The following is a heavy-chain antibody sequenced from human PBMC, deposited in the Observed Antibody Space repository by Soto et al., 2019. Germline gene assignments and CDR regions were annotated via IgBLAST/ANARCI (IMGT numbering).Heavy chain of an antibody. V-gene: IGHV3-72*01. CDR1: GLIVSDHY. CDR2: TGNKANSYTT. Sequence: EVQLVESGGGLVQPGGSLRLSCAAAGLIVSDHYMDWVRQAPGKGLEWVGRTGNKANSYTTEYVASVKGRFTISRDDSKSSLYLQMNSLKAEDSAVYYCANLAGAKEGIDYWGQGALVTVSS. J-gene: IGHJ4*02. CDR3: ANLAGAKEGIDY. D-gene: IGHD1-26*01.